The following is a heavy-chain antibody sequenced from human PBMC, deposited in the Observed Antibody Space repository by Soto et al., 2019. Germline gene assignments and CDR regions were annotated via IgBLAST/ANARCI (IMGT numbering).Heavy chain of an antibody. CDR1: GGTFSSYA. CDR3: APCSGGSWGGGWFDP. V-gene: IGHV1-69*01. D-gene: IGHD2-15*01. J-gene: IGHJ5*02. CDR2: IIPIFGTA. Sequence: QVQLVQSGAEVKKPGSSVKVSCKASGGTFSSYAISWVRQAPGLGLEWMGGIIPIFGTANYAQKFQGRVTITADESTSTAYMELSSLISEVTAVYYCAPCSGGSWGGGWFDPWGQGTLVTVSS.